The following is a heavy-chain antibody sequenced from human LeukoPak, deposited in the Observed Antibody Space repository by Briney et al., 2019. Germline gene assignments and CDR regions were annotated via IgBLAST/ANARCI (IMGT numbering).Heavy chain of an antibody. D-gene: IGHD3-22*01. V-gene: IGHV4-34*01. CDR2: MNHSGST. Sequence: NTSETLSLTCAVYGGSFSGYYWSWIRQPPGKGLEWIGEMNHSGSTNYNPSLKSRVTISVDTSKNQFSLKLTSVTAADTAVYYCTRAASSGPLFTYHMDVWGKGTTVTVPS. CDR1: GGSFSGYY. J-gene: IGHJ6*03. CDR3: TRAASSGPLFTYHMDV.